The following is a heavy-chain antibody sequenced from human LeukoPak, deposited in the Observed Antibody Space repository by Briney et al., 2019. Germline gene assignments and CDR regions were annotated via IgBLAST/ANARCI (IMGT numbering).Heavy chain of an antibody. J-gene: IGHJ3*02. CDR3: ARDGFGDTMVRGVISDAFDI. CDR2: IYTSGST. Sequence: PSRTLSLTCTVSGGSISSGSYYWSWIRQPAGKGLEWIGRIYTSGSTNYNPSLKSRVTISVDTSKNQFSLKLSSVTAADTAVYYCARDGFGDTMVRGVISDAFDIWGQGTMVTVSS. CDR1: GGSISSGSYY. D-gene: IGHD3-10*01. V-gene: IGHV4-61*02.